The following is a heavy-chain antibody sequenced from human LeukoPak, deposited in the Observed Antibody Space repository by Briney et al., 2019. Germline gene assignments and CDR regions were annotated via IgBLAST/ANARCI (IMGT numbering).Heavy chain of an antibody. J-gene: IGHJ3*02. CDR1: GYTCTSYY. V-gene: IGHV1-46*01. CDR3: ARVSQGQKATVDI. Sequence: ASVKVSGKASGYTCTSYYMHWVRQAPGQGLEWMGIINPSGGSTSYAQKFQGRVTMTRDMSTSTVYMELSSLRSEDTAVYYCARVSQGQKATVDIWGQGTMVTVSS. CDR2: INPSGGST. D-gene: IGHD5-24*01.